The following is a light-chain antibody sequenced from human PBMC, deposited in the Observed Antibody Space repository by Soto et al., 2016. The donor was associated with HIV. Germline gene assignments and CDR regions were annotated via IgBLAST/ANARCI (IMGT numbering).Light chain of an antibody. CDR1: QRLLHSDGITY. Sequence: DIVTTQTPLSLSVTPGQLASISCKSSQRLLHSDGITYLHWYLQRPGQSPQFLIYDVSNRFSAVPDRFSGSGSGTAFTLNISRVEPEDVGVYYCMQSIQFPQITFGQGTRLEIK. V-gene: IGKV2D-29*02. J-gene: IGKJ5*01. CDR2: DVS. CDR3: MQSIQFPQIT.